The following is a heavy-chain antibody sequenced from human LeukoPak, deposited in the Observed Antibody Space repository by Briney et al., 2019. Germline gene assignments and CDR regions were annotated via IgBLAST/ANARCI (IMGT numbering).Heavy chain of an antibody. J-gene: IGHJ6*02. V-gene: IGHV3-23*01. CDR3: AKDLIAVVPAATSYYYGMAV. CDR1: GFTFSSYA. D-gene: IGHD2-2*01. CDR2: ISGSGGST. Sequence: GSLRLSCAASGFTFSSYAMSWVRQAPGKGLEWVSAISGSGGSTYYADSVKGRFTISRDNSKNTLHLQMNGLRAEATAVYYCAKDLIAVVPAATSYYYGMAVWGQGTTVTVSS.